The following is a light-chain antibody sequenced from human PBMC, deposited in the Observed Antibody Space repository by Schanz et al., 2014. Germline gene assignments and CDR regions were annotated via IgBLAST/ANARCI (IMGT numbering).Light chain of an antibody. CDR3: SSYTSSSTVV. CDR1: SSDIGGRAY. J-gene: IGLJ3*02. V-gene: IGLV2-14*01. Sequence: QSALTQPASVSGSPGQSITISCTGTSSDIGGRAYVSWYQQRPGKAPQLILYGVNSRPSGVSNRFSGSKSGNTASLTISGLQAEDEGDYYCSSYTSSSTVVFGGGTKLTVL. CDR2: GVN.